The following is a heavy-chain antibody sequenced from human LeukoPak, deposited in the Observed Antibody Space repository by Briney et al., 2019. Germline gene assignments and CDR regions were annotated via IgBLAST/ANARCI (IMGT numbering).Heavy chain of an antibody. D-gene: IGHD1-26*01. CDR3: AREVQWELRSRGFDY. CDR2: ISSSDSYI. V-gene: IGHV3-21*01. Sequence: PGGSLRLSCAASGFTFSSYSMNWVRQAPGKGLEWVSSISSSDSYIYYADSVKGRFTISRDNAKNSLYLQMNSLRAEDTAVYYCAREVQWELRSRGFDYWGQGTLVTVSS. J-gene: IGHJ4*02. CDR1: GFTFSSYS.